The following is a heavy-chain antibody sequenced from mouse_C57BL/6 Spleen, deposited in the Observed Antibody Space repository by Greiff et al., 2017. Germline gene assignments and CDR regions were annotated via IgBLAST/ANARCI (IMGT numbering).Heavy chain of an antibody. CDR3: ARRDYGSSYDYAMDY. J-gene: IGHJ4*01. Sequence: QVHVKQSGAELAKPGASVKLSCKASGYTFTSYWMHWVKQRPGQGLEWIGYINPSSGYTKYNQKFKDKATLTADKSSSTAYMQLSSLTYEDSAVYYCARRDYGSSYDYAMDYWGQGTSVTVSS. CDR2: INPSSGYT. CDR1: GYTFTSYW. V-gene: IGHV1-7*01. D-gene: IGHD1-1*01.